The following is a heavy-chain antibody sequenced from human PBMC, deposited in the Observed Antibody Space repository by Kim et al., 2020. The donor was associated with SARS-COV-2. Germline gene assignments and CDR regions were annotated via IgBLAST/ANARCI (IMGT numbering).Heavy chain of an antibody. Sequence: GGSLRLSCTASGFTFGDYAMSWFRQAPGKGLEWVGFIRSKAYGGTTEYAASVKGRFTISRDDSKSIAYLQMNSLKTEDTAVYYCTRDQTPDEYVWGTKDAFDIWGQGTMVTVSS. J-gene: IGHJ3*02. V-gene: IGHV3-49*03. CDR2: IRSKAYGGTT. CDR3: TRDQTPDEYVWGTKDAFDI. D-gene: IGHD3-16*01. CDR1: GFTFGDYA.